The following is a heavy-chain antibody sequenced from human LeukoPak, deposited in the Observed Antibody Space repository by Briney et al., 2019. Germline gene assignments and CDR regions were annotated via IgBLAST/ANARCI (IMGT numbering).Heavy chain of an antibody. Sequence: SVKVSCKASGGTFSSYAISWVRQAPGQGLEWMGGIIPIFGTANYAQKFQGRVTMTRDTSTSTVYMELSSLRSEDTAVYYCARDITPGGRDAFDIWGQGTMVTVSS. CDR2: IIPIFGTA. CDR3: ARDITPGGRDAFDI. CDR1: GGTFSSYA. D-gene: IGHD2-15*01. J-gene: IGHJ3*02. V-gene: IGHV1-69*05.